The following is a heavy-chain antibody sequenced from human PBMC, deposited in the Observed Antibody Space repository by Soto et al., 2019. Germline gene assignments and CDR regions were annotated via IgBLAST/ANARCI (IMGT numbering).Heavy chain of an antibody. CDR1: GYTFISYG. D-gene: IGHD3-10*01. J-gene: IGHJ3*02. Sequence: GASVKVSCKASGYTFISYGISWVRQAPGQGLEWMAWISPYNGNTNYAQILQGRVTMTTDTSTSTAYMELRSLRSDDTAVYYCARDMAYYYGSGSYYVAFDIWGQGTMVTVSS. V-gene: IGHV1-18*01. CDR3: ARDMAYYYGSGSYYVAFDI. CDR2: ISPYNGNT.